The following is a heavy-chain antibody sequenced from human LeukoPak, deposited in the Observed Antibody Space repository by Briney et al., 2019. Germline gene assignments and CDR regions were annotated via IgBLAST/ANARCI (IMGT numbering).Heavy chain of an antibody. V-gene: IGHV3-48*03. CDR1: GFTFSSYE. CDR2: ISSSGSTI. J-gene: IGHJ4*02. Sequence: GGSLRLSCAASGFTFSSYEMNWVRQAPGKGLEWVSYISSSGSTIYYADSVKGRFTISRDNAKNSLYLQMNSLRAEDTAVYYCAKEGSYSGSRFDYWGQGTLVTVSS. CDR3: AKEGSYSGSRFDY. D-gene: IGHD1-26*01.